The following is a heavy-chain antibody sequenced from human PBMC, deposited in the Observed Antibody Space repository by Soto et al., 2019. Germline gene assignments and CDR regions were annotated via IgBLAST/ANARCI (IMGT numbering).Heavy chain of an antibody. CDR2: TLHSGGT. D-gene: IGHD3-22*01. Sequence: QLQLQESGSGLVKPSQTLSLTCVVSGDAISSGGYSWNWIRQPPGKGLEWIGHTLHSGGTLYNPSLDSRVTISVVQSKHQSSLRLTSVTAADTAVYYSARDSLSGYYFDYWGQGTLVTVSS. CDR3: ARDSLSGYYFDY. CDR1: GDAISSGGYS. V-gene: IGHV4-30-2*01. J-gene: IGHJ4*02.